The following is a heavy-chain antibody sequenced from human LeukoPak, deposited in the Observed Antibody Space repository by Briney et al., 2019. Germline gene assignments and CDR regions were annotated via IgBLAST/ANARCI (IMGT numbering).Heavy chain of an antibody. Sequence: GGSLRLSCAASGFTFSSYGMHWVRQAPGEGLEWVAVIWYDGSNKYYADSVKGRFTISRDNSKNMLYLQMNSLRAEDTAVYYCARDRRFNAFDIWGQGTMVTVSS. D-gene: IGHD5-24*01. CDR1: GFTFSSYG. CDR2: IWYDGSNK. CDR3: ARDRRFNAFDI. V-gene: IGHV3-33*01. J-gene: IGHJ3*02.